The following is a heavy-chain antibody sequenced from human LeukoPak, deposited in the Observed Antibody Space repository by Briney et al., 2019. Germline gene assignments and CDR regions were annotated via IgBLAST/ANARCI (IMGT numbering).Heavy chain of an antibody. D-gene: IGHD3-10*01. CDR2: IYDSGAT. CDR1: GGSISNYY. CDR3: ARFGITVVRGGKYYFDY. J-gene: IGHJ4*02. Sequence: PSETLSLTCTVSGGSISNYYWSWLRQPPGKGLEWIGHIYDSGATKYNPSLKSRITISVDTSKNQFSLMLSSVTAADTAVYYCARFGITVVRGGKYYFDYWGQGTLVTVSS. V-gene: IGHV4-59*08.